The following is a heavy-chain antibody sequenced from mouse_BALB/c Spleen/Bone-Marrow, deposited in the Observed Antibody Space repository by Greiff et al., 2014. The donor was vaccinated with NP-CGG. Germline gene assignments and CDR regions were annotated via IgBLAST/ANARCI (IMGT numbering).Heavy chain of an antibody. Sequence: EVQLQQSAAELVKPGASVKLSCTASGFNIKDTYIHWVKRRPEQGLEWIGRIDPENGNIKYDPKFQVKATITADTSSITAYLQLSSLTSEDTSVYYCTRRGFDFWGQGTTLTVSS. CDR1: GFNIKDTY. CDR3: TRRGFDF. J-gene: IGHJ2*01. V-gene: IGHV14-3*02. CDR2: IDPENGNI.